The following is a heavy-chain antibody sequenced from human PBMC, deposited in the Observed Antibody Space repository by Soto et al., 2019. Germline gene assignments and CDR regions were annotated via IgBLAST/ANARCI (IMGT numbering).Heavy chain of an antibody. Sequence: ASVKVSCKASGYTLTSYYLHWVRQAPGQGPEWMGIINPSGGITNDAQKFQDRVTMASDTSTSTVYMELSSLRSEDTAVYYCARGISTTRYYYYYGMDVWGQGTTVTVS. V-gene: IGHV1-46*01. D-gene: IGHD2-2*01. CDR3: ARGISTTRYYYYYGMDV. CDR1: GYTLTSYY. CDR2: INPSGGIT. J-gene: IGHJ6*02.